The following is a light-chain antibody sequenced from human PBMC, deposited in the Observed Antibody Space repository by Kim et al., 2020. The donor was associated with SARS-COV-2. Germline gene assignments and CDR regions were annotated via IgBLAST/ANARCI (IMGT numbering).Light chain of an antibody. CDR1: QSVNSY. Sequence: LSQGERATLSCRASQSVNSYLAWYQQKPGQAPRLLIYDTSNRATGIPARFSGSGSGTDFTLTINSLEPEDFAVYYCQQRINWPITFGQGTRLEIK. CDR3: QQRINWPIT. V-gene: IGKV3-11*01. CDR2: DTS. J-gene: IGKJ5*01.